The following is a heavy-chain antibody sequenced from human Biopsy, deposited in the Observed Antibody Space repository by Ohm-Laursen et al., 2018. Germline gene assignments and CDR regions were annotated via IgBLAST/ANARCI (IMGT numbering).Heavy chain of an antibody. D-gene: IGHD2-2*02. CDR1: GFTFNTCG. CDR3: VRGWGGYNFDS. V-gene: IGHV3-23*01. CDR2: IDVLDYNT. Sequence: SLRLSCAASGFTFNTCGMHWVRQAPGKGLEWVSHIDVLDYNTYYVDSVRGRFTISRDNSKEMVYLQINSLRADDTAVYYCVRGWGGYNFDSWGPGTLVTVSS. J-gene: IGHJ4*01.